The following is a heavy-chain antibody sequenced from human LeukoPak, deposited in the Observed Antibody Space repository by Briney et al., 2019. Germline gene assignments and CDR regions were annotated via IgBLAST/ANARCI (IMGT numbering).Heavy chain of an antibody. D-gene: IGHD2/OR15-2a*01. J-gene: IGHJ5*02. Sequence: GGSLRLSCAASGFTFSSYSMNWVRQAPGKGLEGVSYISSSSSTIYYADSVKGRFTISRDNAKNSLYLQMNSLRAEDTAVYYCARDDKSNSWFEWDWFDPWGQGTLVTVSS. CDR2: ISSSSSTI. CDR1: GFTFSSYS. V-gene: IGHV3-48*04. CDR3: ARDDKSNSWFEWDWFDP.